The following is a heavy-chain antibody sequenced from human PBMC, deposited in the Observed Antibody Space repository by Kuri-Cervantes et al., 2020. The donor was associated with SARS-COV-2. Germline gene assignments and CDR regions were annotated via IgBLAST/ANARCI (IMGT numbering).Heavy chain of an antibody. CDR2: IYYSGST. V-gene: IGHV4-30-4*08. Sequence: LRLSCTVSGGSISSGDYYWSWIRQPPGKGLEWIGYIYYSGSTYYNPSLKSRVTISVDTSKNQFSLKLSSVTAADTAVYYCARLEPTMVRIAGDGGGFDYWGQRTLVTVSS. CDR3: ARLEPTMVRIAGDGGGFDY. D-gene: IGHD3-10*01. CDR1: GGSISSGDYY. J-gene: IGHJ4*02.